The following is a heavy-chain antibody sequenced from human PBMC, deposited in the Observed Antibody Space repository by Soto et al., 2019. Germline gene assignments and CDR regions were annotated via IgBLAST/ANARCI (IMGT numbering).Heavy chain of an antibody. V-gene: IGHV4-39*01. D-gene: IGHD1-26*01. CDR3: ARHQWELLAC. CDR1: GGSISSSSYY. J-gene: IGHJ4*02. CDR2: IYYSGST. Sequence: QLQLQESGPGLVKPSETLSLTCTVSGGSISSSSYYWGWIRQPPGKGLEWIGSIYYSGSTYYNPSLKSRVTLSVDPSKNQFSLKLSSVTAADTAVYYCARHQWELLACWGQGTLVTVSS.